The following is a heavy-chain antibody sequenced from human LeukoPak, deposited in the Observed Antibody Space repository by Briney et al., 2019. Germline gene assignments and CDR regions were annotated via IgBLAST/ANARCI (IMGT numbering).Heavy chain of an antibody. D-gene: IGHD3-9*01. CDR3: ARDYDILTGHYCFDY. Sequence: ASVKVSCKVSGYSLTELAMHWVRQAPGKGLEWMGGFDPEDGETIYAQKFQGRVTMTEDTSTDTAYMELSSLRSEDTAVYYCARDYDILTGHYCFDYWGQGTLVTVSS. V-gene: IGHV1-24*01. CDR2: FDPEDGET. CDR1: GYSLTELA. J-gene: IGHJ4*02.